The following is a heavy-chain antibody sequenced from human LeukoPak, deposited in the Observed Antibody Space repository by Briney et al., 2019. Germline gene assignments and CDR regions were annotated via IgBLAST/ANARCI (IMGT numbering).Heavy chain of an antibody. V-gene: IGHV3-21*01. CDR1: GFTFSSYS. Sequence: PGGSLRLSCAASGFTFSSYSMTWVRQAPGKGLEWVSSISSSSYIYYADSVKGRFTISRDNAKNSLYLQMNSLRAEDTAVYYCASLGVVVVAANAENWFDPWGQGTLVTVSS. D-gene: IGHD2-15*01. CDR3: ASLGVVVVAANAENWFDP. J-gene: IGHJ5*02. CDR2: ISSSSYI.